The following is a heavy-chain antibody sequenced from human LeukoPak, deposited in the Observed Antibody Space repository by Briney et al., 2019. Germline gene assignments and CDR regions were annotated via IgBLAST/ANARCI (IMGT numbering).Heavy chain of an antibody. Sequence: PGGSLRLSCAASGFTFSTYAMSWVRQTPGKGLEGVAAISGDNPGTYHANSVKGRFTISRDNSKNTLHLQMSGLRAEDTARYYCAKAPVGHCSGAFCYHFDSWGQGTLVTVSS. CDR3: AKAPVGHCSGAFCYHFDS. D-gene: IGHD2-15*01. CDR2: ISGDNPGT. J-gene: IGHJ4*02. CDR1: GFTFSTYA. V-gene: IGHV3-23*01.